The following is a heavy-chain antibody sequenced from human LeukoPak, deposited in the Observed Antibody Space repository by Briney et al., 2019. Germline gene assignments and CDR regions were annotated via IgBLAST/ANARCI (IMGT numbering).Heavy chain of an antibody. CDR1: GYTFTSYG. D-gene: IGHD3-10*01. Sequence: ASVKVSCKASGYTFTSYGISWVRQAPGQGLEWMGWISAYNGNTNYAQKLQGRVTMTTDTSTRTAYMELRSLRSDDTAVYYCARAPLLWFGEPTPTHFDYWGQGTLVTVSS. CDR2: ISAYNGNT. V-gene: IGHV1-18*01. CDR3: ARAPLLWFGEPTPTHFDY. J-gene: IGHJ4*02.